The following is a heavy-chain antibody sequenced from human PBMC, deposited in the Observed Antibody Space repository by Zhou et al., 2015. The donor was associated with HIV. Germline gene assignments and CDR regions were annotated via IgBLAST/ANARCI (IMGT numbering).Heavy chain of an antibody. CDR1: GGTFSSYA. CDR2: IIPIFGTA. V-gene: IGHV1-69*01. D-gene: IGHD2-2*02. CDR3: ALGGGYCSSTSCYTYFQH. Sequence: QVQLVQSGAEVKKPGSSVKVSCKASGGTFSSYAISWVRQAPGQGLEWMGGIIPIFGTANYAQKFQGRVTITADESTSTAYMELSSLRSEDTAVYYCALGGGYCSSTSCYTYFQHWGQGTLVTVSS. J-gene: IGHJ1*01.